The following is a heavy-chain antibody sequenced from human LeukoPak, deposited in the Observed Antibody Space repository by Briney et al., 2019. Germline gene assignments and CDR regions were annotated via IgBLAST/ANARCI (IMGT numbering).Heavy chain of an antibody. CDR2: ISGSGGST. D-gene: IGHD1-26*01. CDR3: AKDNSRSQWELQSDYFDY. J-gene: IGHJ4*02. CDR1: GFTFSSYG. V-gene: IGHV3-23*01. Sequence: PGGSLRLSCAASGFTFSSYGMSWVRQAPGKGLEWVSAISGSGGSTYYADSVKGRFTISRDNSKNTLYLQMNSLRAEDTAVYYCAKDNSRSQWELQSDYFDYWGQGTLVTVSS.